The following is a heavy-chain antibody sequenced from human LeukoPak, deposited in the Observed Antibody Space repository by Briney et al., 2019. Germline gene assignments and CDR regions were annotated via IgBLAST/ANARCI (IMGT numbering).Heavy chain of an antibody. CDR3: ARDGWSVTAKPRYYYYYMDV. CDR1: GGTFSSYA. Sequence: GASVKVSCKASGGTFSSYAISWVRQAPGQGLEWMGGIIPIFGTANYAQKFRGRVTITADKSTRTAYMELSSLRSEDTAVYYCARDGWSVTAKPRYYYYYMDVWGKGTTVTVSS. J-gene: IGHJ6*03. V-gene: IGHV1-69*06. CDR2: IIPIFGTA. D-gene: IGHD4-11*01.